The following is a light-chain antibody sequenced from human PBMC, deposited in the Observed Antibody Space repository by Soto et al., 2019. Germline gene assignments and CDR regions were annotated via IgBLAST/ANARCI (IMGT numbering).Light chain of an antibody. J-gene: IGLJ1*01. CDR1: SSDIGDYDY. Sequence: QSFLTQPASVSGSAGQSITISCTGSSSDIGDYDYVSWYQQHPGKAPKVLISEVSNRPSGVSNRFSGSKSGNTASLTISGLQAEDEADYYCNSYATGNTRVFGTGTKVTVL. CDR3: NSYATGNTRV. CDR2: EVS. V-gene: IGLV2-14*01.